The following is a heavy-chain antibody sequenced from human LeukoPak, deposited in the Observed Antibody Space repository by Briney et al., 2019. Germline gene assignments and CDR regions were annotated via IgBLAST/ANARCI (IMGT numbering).Heavy chain of an antibody. CDR3: ARDHVVGLAPFDP. Sequence: ASVKVSCKASGYTFTDYAMHWVRQAPGERLEWMGWINTGKGNTKYSQKFQGRVTITMDTSASTAYMELSSLRSEDTAVYYCARDHVVGLAPFDPWGQGTLVAVSS. V-gene: IGHV1-3*04. CDR2: INTGKGNT. D-gene: IGHD2-15*01. CDR1: GYTFTDYA. J-gene: IGHJ5*02.